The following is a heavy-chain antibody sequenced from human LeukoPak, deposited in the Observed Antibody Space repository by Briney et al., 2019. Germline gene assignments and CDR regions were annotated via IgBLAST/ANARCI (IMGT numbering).Heavy chain of an antibody. D-gene: IGHD2-8*02. Sequence: GGSLRLSCAASGFTFSRSAMHWVRQGPGKGLEWVAYIAHHGHNKYYADSVKGRFTISRDNSKGTLFLQMNSLRVDDTAVYYCAKDGSWSCTDWGQGTLVRVSS. CDR1: GFTFSRSA. CDR3: AKDGSWSCTD. V-gene: IGHV3-30*02. J-gene: IGHJ4*02. CDR2: IAHHGHNK.